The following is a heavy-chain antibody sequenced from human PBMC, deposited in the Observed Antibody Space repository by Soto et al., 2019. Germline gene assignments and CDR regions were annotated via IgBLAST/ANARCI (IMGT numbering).Heavy chain of an antibody. CDR1: GFTFTGYY. D-gene: IGHD2-15*01. V-gene: IGHV1-2*04. Sequence: GASVKVSCKASGFTFTGYYMHWLRQAPGQGLEWMGWINPNSGGTNYAQKFQGWVTMTRDTSISTAYMELSRLRSDDTAVYYCARILSPELGYCSGGSCYGMDVWGQGTTVTVSS. CDR2: INPNSGGT. CDR3: ARILSPELGYCSGGSCYGMDV. J-gene: IGHJ6*02.